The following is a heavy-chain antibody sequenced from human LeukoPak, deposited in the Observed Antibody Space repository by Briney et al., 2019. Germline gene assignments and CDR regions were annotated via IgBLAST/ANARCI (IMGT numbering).Heavy chain of an antibody. CDR3: ARQTGSGLFILP. D-gene: IGHD3/OR15-3a*01. J-gene: IGHJ4*02. CDR1: GGSISSSAYH. Sequence: SETLSLTCTVSGGSISSSAYHWGWIRQPPGKGLEWIGSIHSSGSTYYNPSLKSRVTISVRTSKNQFSLRLTSVTAADTAVYYCARQTGSGLFILPGGQGTLVTVSS. V-gene: IGHV4-39*01. CDR2: IHSSGST.